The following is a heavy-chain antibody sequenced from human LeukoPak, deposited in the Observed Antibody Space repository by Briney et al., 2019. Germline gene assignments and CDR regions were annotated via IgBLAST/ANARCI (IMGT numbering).Heavy chain of an antibody. Sequence: PGGSLRLSCAASGFTFSSYEMNWVRQAPGKGLEGVSYISSSGSTIYYADSVKGRFTISRDNAKNSLYLQMNSLRAEDTAVYYCARDCSSTSCPDFDYWGQGTLVTVSS. J-gene: IGHJ4*02. D-gene: IGHD2-2*01. CDR2: ISSSGSTI. CDR1: GFTFSSYE. V-gene: IGHV3-48*03. CDR3: ARDCSSTSCPDFDY.